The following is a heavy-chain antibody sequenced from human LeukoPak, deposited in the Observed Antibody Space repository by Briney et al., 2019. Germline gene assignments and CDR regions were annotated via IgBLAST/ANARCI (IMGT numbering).Heavy chain of an antibody. CDR3: AKSPEGVAAAGTCPDY. D-gene: IGHD6-13*01. Sequence: GGSLRLSCAASGFTFSSYAMSWVRQAPGKGLEWVSAISGSGGSTYYADSVKGRFTISRDNSKNTLYLQMNSLRAEDTAVYYCAKSPEGVAAAGTCPDYWGQGTLVTVSS. CDR2: ISGSGGST. CDR1: GFTFSSYA. V-gene: IGHV3-23*01. J-gene: IGHJ4*02.